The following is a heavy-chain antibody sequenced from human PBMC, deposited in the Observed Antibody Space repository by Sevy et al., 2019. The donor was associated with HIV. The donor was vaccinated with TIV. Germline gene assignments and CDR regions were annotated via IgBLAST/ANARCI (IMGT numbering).Heavy chain of an antibody. CDR2: LDPGNGEI. Sequence: ASVKVSCKVFGYSLSKLSMHWVRQAPGKGLEWMGSLDPGNGEITYAQTLQGRVTMTEDTSTDTAYMKLSSLTSEDTATYYCATVGLGYYSGSSYYQGDWFDPWGQGTLVTVSS. D-gene: IGHD2-15*01. V-gene: IGHV1-24*01. CDR3: ATVGLGYYSGSSYYQGDWFDP. J-gene: IGHJ5*02. CDR1: GYSLSKLS.